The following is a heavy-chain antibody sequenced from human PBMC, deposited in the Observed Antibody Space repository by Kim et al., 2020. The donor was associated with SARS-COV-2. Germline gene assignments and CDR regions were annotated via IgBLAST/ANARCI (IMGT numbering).Heavy chain of an antibody. D-gene: IGHD3-9*01. J-gene: IGHJ3*02. CDR3: ASIPIRYFDWLLPRDAFDI. V-gene: IGHV4-31*02. Sequence: IRVTISVDTSKNQFSLKLSSVTAADTAVYYCASIPIRYFDWLLPRDAFDIWGQGTMVTVSS.